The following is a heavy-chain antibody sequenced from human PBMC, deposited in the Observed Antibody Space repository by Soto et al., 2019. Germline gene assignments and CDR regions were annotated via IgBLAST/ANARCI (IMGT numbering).Heavy chain of an antibody. Sequence: SETLSLTCTVSGGSISTSDYYWSWIRQHPVRGLEWIGYVYVSGDTLYNPSLESRVVISVETSENRFSLKLTSVTAADTAVYYCARDPRRTRGWHFDLWGRGTLVTVS. J-gene: IGHJ2*01. CDR3: ARDPRRTRGWHFDL. CDR2: VYVSGDT. V-gene: IGHV4-31*03. CDR1: GGSISTSDYY. D-gene: IGHD3-10*01.